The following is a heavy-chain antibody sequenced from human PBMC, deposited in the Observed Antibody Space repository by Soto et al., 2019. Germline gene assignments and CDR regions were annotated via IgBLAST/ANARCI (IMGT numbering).Heavy chain of an antibody. Sequence: GGSLRLPCEVSGFSLSGYGMHWVRQAPGKGLEWVAVIWYHGTTKNYADSVKGRFTISRDTSKNTVYLQMDSLKVEDTAVYYCARDVDRTSHLNWFDPWGQGVMVTVSS. V-gene: IGHV3-33*01. D-gene: IGHD5-12*01. J-gene: IGHJ5*02. CDR3: ARDVDRTSHLNWFDP. CDR1: GFSLSGYG. CDR2: IWYHGTTK.